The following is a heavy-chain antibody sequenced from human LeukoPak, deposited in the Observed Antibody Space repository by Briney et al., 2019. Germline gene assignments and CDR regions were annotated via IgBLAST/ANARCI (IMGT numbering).Heavy chain of an antibody. CDR1: DLTVISNY. V-gene: IGHV3-53*01. J-gene: IGHJ4*02. CDR2: IHSNDDT. Sequence: GGSLRLSCAASDLTVISNYMTWVRQAPGKGLECISVIHSNDDTYYAASVKGRFTISRDTSNHMLYLQMNSLRAEDTAVYFCTRGHAAMGDYWGQGTLVTVSS. D-gene: IGHD5-18*01. CDR3: TRGHAAMGDY.